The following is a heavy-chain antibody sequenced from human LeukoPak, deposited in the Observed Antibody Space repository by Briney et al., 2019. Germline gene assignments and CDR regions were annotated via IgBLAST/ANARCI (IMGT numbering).Heavy chain of an antibody. CDR3: AKARGVRGVIIRASLLGYMDV. D-gene: IGHD3-10*01. V-gene: IGHV3-30*18. CDR1: GFTFSSYG. Sequence: GGSLRLSCAASGFTFSSYGMSWVRQAPGKGLEWVAVISYDGSNKYYADYVKGRFTISRDNSKNTPYLQMNSLRAEDTAVYYCAKARGVRGVIIRASLLGYMDVWGKGTTVTISS. CDR2: ISYDGSNK. J-gene: IGHJ6*03.